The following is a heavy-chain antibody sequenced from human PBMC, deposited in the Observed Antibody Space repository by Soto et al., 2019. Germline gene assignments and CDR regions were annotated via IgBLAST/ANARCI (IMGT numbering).Heavy chain of an antibody. CDR1: GGSISSGDYY. D-gene: IGHD6-19*01. Sequence: PSETLSLTCTVSGGSISSGDYYWSWIRQPPGKGLEWIGYIYYSGSTYYNPSLKSRVTISVDTSKNQFSLKLSSVTAADTAVYYCARETLYSSGPRLDYWGQGTRVTVSS. CDR3: ARETLYSSGPRLDY. CDR2: IYYSGST. V-gene: IGHV4-30-4*01. J-gene: IGHJ4*02.